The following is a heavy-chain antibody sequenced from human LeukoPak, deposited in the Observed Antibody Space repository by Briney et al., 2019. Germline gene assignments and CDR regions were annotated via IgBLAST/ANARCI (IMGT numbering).Heavy chain of an antibody. J-gene: IGHJ6*03. V-gene: IGHV3-49*04. D-gene: IGHD5-18*01. CDR3: TRESQIQLYYYYMDV. CDR2: IRSKAYGGTT. CDR1: GFTFGDYA. Sequence: GGSLRLSCTASGFTFGDYAMSWVRQAPGKGLEWVGFIRSKAYGGTTEYAASVKGRFTISRDDSKSIAYLQMNSLKTEDTAVYYCTRESQIQLYYYYMDVWGKGTTVTVSS.